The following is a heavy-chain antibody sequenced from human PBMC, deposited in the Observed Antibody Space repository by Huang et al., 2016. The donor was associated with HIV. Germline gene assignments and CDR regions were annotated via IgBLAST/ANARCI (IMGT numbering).Heavy chain of an antibody. D-gene: IGHD3-22*01. CDR3: ARRYNSRRDY. Sequence: QVALEQVGAGMVEASEALSPTCPVFGGCFSGYYWNWLRQAPGKGLEWVGEINHSGNTNYNPSLKSRVNMSVDTSKSQFSLYLTSLSAADTGTYFCARRYNSRRDYWGRGTLVTVHS. CDR2: INHSGNT. V-gene: IGHV4-34*02. J-gene: IGHJ4*02. CDR1: GGCFSGYY.